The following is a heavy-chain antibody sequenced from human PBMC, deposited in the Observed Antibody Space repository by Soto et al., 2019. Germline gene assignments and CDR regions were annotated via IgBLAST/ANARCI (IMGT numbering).Heavy chain of an antibody. CDR1: GFTFSSYA. J-gene: IGHJ5*02. Sequence: EVQLLESGGGLVQPGGSLRLSCAGSGFTFSSYAKNCVRQAPGKGLEWISGISGAAGSTYTADSVKGRFTISRDNYKNTLYRQMNSLRAEETAVYYCARSLPLYDATGYYRAPSGPWGQGTLVTVSS. CDR3: ARSLPLYDATGYYRAPSGP. D-gene: IGHD3-9*01. V-gene: IGHV3-23*01. CDR2: ISGAAGST.